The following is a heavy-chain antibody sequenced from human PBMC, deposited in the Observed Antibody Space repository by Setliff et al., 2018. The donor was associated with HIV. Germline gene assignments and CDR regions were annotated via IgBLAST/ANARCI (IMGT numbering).Heavy chain of an antibody. V-gene: IGHV3-48*04. CDR2: ITGSSDII. D-gene: IGHD1-1*01. J-gene: IGHJ5*02. Sequence: GGSLRLSCAASGFTFSTYPMNWVRQAPGKGLEWVSYITGSSDIIHYADSVKGRFTVSRDNAKNSLYLQMNNLRAEDTAMYYCTRGGLTTVSHNLGFDPWSQGTLVTVSS. CDR3: TRGGLTTVSHNLGFDP. CDR1: GFTFSTYP.